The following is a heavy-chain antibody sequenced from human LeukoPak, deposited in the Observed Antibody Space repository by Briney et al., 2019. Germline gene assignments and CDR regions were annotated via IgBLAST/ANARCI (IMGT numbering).Heavy chain of an antibody. CDR3: VKQSHSASIADS. Sequence: GESLKISCKGSGYRVTSYWIGGGRQTPGKGVEGMGITYGGDSDTRYRPTFHGQVTVSADTTTRTDYLQWSRPKDSNTGMYYCVKQSHSASIADSWGPGTLVTVS. CDR2: TYGGDSDT. V-gene: IGHV5-51*01. CDR1: GYRVTSYW. J-gene: IGHJ4*02. D-gene: IGHD3-22*01.